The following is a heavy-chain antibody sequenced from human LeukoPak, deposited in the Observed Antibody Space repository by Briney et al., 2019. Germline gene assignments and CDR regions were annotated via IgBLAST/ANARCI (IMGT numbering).Heavy chain of an antibody. CDR1: GFTFSNYA. Sequence: GGSLRLSCAASGFTFSNYAMNWVRQAPGKGLEYVSAISSNGGITYYAKSVEGRFTISRDNSKNTLHLQMGSLRVEDVAVYYCARDQLILSYYYGMDVWGQGTPVTVSS. CDR2: ISSNGGIT. J-gene: IGHJ6*02. V-gene: IGHV3-64*01. D-gene: IGHD2-15*01. CDR3: ARDQLILSYYYGMDV.